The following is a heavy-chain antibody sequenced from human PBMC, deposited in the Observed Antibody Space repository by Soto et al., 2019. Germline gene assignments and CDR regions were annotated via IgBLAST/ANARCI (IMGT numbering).Heavy chain of an antibody. CDR3: AKGRSHYYGSGSYFRVPGYFDY. D-gene: IGHD3-10*01. CDR2: ISYDGSNK. V-gene: IGHV3-30*18. CDR1: GFTFSSYG. Sequence: GGSLRLSCAASGFTFSSYGMHWVRQAPGKGLEWVAVISYDGSNKYYADSVKGRFTISRDNSKNTLYLQMNSLRAEDTAVYYCAKGRSHYYGSGSYFRVPGYFDYWGQGTLVTVSS. J-gene: IGHJ4*02.